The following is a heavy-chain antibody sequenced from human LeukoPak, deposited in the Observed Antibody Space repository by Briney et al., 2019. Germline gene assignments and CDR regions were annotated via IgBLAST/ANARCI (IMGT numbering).Heavy chain of an antibody. CDR3: ARDKRSGWNNWFDP. J-gene: IGHJ5*02. Sequence: GGSLRLSCAASGFTFSSYSMNGVRQAPGKGLEWVSSINSSSIHIYYADSVKGLFTISRHNPKNSLYLQMNRLRGEDTAVYYCARDKRSGWNNWFDPWGQGTLVTVSS. CDR1: GFTFSSYS. CDR2: INSSSIHI. D-gene: IGHD6-19*01. V-gene: IGHV3-21*01.